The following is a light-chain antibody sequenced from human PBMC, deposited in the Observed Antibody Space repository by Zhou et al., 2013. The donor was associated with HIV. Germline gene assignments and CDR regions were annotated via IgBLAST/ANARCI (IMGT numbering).Light chain of an antibody. CDR2: KAS. Sequence: EIQMTQSPSTLSASAGDRVNITCRASQSVNTWLAWYQQKPGKAPKLLIYKASNLENGVPSRFSGDGGDTSGTEFTLTIDCLQPDDFATYYCQQYNSYFRTFGGGTKVEIK. J-gene: IGKJ4*01. CDR1: QSVNTW. V-gene: IGKV1-5*03. CDR3: QQYNSYFRT.